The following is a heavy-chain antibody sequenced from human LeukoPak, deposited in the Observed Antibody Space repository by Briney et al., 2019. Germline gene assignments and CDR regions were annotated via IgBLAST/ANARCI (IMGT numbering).Heavy chain of an antibody. J-gene: IGHJ3*02. CDR2: IYPSGNT. Sequence: SETLSLTCAVSGYSISSAYYWGWIRPPPGKGLEWIGSIYPSGNTYYNPSLKSRATMSLDTSKNQFSLKLSSVTAADTAIYYCARSWRYDSSIPDAFDIWGQGTMVTVSS. CDR1: GYSISSAYY. D-gene: IGHD3-22*01. CDR3: ARSWRYDSSIPDAFDI. V-gene: IGHV4-38-2*01.